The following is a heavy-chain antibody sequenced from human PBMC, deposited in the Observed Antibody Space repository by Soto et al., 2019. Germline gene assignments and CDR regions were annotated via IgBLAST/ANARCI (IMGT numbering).Heavy chain of an antibody. J-gene: IGHJ3*02. Sequence: GASVKVSCKASGYTFTSYDINWVRQATGQGLEWMGWMNPNSGNTGYAQKFQGRVTMTRNTSISTAYMELSSLRSEDTAVYYCATGIIKAGPDAFDIWGQGTMVTVSS. D-gene: IGHD1-20*01. CDR1: GYTFTSYD. CDR3: ATGIIKAGPDAFDI. CDR2: MNPNSGNT. V-gene: IGHV1-8*01.